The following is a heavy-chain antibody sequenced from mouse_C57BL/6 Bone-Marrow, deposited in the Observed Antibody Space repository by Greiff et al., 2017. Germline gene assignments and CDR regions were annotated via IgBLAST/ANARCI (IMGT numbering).Heavy chain of an antibody. J-gene: IGHJ1*03. CDR1: GYSITSGYY. D-gene: IGHD1-1*01. V-gene: IGHV3-6*01. Sequence: EVQRVESGPGLVKPSQSLSLTCSVTGYSITSGYYWNWIRQFPGNKLEWMGYISYDGSNNYNPSLKNRISITRDTSKNQFFLKLNSVTTEDTATYYCARLGYYYGSRWYFDVWGTGTTVTVSS. CDR2: ISYDGSN. CDR3: ARLGYYYGSRWYFDV.